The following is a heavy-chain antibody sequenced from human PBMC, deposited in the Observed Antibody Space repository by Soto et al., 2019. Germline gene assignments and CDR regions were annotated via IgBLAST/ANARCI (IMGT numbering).Heavy chain of an antibody. Sequence: EVQLLESGGGLVQPGGSLRLSCAASGFTFSSYAMSWVRQAPGKGLEWVSAISGSGGSTYYADSVKGRFTISGDNSKSTLYLQMNSLRAEDTAVYYCAKSDRGWFGPFDPWGQGTLVTVSS. CDR3: AKSDRGWFGPFDP. CDR1: GFTFSSYA. V-gene: IGHV3-23*01. CDR2: ISGSGGST. J-gene: IGHJ5*02. D-gene: IGHD3-16*01.